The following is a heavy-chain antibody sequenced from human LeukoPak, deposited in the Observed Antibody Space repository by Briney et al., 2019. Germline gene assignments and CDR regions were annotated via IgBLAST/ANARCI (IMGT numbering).Heavy chain of an antibody. CDR2: IWYDGSNK. D-gene: IGHD2-15*01. Sequence: GGSLRLSCAASGFTFSSNGMHWVRQAPGKGLEWVAVIWYDGSNKYYADSVRGRFTISRDNSKNTLYLQMNSLRAEDTAVYYCARDSEVVVAATSYYFDYWGQGTLVTVSS. J-gene: IGHJ4*02. CDR1: GFTFSSNG. CDR3: ARDSEVVVAATSYYFDY. V-gene: IGHV3-33*01.